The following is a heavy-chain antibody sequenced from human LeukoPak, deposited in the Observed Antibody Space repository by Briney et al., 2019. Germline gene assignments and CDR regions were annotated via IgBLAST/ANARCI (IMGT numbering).Heavy chain of an antibody. CDR1: GFTFSNYW. V-gene: IGHV3-74*01. Sequence: LTGGSLRLSCAASGFTFSNYWMHWVRQAPGKGLVWVSRIKSDGSSTYYADSVKGRFTISRDNAKNTLFLQMSSLRAEDTAVYYCARRVLSYYYYMDVWGKGTTVTVSS. J-gene: IGHJ6*03. CDR3: ARRVLSYYYYMDV. CDR2: IKSDGSST.